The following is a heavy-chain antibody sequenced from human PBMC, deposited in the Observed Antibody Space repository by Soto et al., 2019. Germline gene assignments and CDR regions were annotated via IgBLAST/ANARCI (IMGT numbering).Heavy chain of an antibody. V-gene: IGHV3-15*07. CDR1: GFTFSNAW. D-gene: IGHD3-3*01. Sequence: GGSLRLSCAASGFTFSNAWMNWVRQAPGKGLEWVGRIKSKTDGGTTDYAAPVKGRFTISRDDSKNTLYLQMNSLKTEDTAVYYCTTALSYYYDFWSGYYNLNYYYGMDVWGQGTTVTVSS. CDR3: TTALSYYYDFWSGYYNLNYYYGMDV. CDR2: IKSKTDGGTT. J-gene: IGHJ6*02.